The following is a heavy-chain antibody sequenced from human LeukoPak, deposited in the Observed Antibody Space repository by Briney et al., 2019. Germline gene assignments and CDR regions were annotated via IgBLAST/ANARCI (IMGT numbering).Heavy chain of an antibody. CDR2: IRSKAHNYAT. D-gene: IGHD1-26*01. V-gene: IGHV3-73*01. CDR3: TRVFLKSYSDAFDI. CDR1: GFTFSGFA. Sequence: GGSLRLSCAASGFTFSGFAFHWVRQASGKGLEWVGRIRSKAHNYATVYAASVKGRFTISRDDSKNATYLQMNSPKTEDTAVYYCTRVFLKSYSDAFDIWGQGTMVTVSS. J-gene: IGHJ3*02.